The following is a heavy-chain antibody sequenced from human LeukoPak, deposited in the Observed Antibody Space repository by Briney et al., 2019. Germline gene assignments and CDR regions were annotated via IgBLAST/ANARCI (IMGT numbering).Heavy chain of an antibody. CDR1: GYTFTGYY. D-gene: IGHD3-22*01. J-gene: IGHJ4*02. CDR3: ARVRSRTHTYDSSGYKYFDY. Sequence: ASVKVSCKASGYTFTGYYMHWVRQAPGQGLEWMGRINPNSGGTDYAQKFQGRVTMTRDTSISTAYMELSRLRSDDTAVYYCARVRSRTHTYDSSGYKYFDYWGQGTLVTVSS. CDR2: INPNSGGT. V-gene: IGHV1-2*06.